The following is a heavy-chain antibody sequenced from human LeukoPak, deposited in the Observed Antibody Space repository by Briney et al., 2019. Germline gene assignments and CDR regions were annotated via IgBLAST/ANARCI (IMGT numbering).Heavy chain of an antibody. CDR1: GYTFTGYY. D-gene: IGHD3-10*01. Sequence: GASVKVSCKASGYTFTGYYMHWVRQAPGQGLEWMGWINPNSGGTNYAQKFQGRVTMTRDTSISTAYMELSRLRSDDTAVYYCARDTGRYYYGSGSYYNGYYHMDAWGKGTTVTISS. J-gene: IGHJ6*03. CDR3: ARDTGRYYYGSGSYYNGYYHMDA. CDR2: INPNSGGT. V-gene: IGHV1-2*02.